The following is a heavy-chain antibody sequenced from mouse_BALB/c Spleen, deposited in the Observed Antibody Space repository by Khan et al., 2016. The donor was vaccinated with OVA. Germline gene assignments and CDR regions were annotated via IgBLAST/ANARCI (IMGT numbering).Heavy chain of an antibody. CDR3: ASQPYYHYNIIDY. V-gene: IGHV2-6-1*01. Sequence: QVQLKQSGPGLAAPSQSLSITCTISGFSLTNYGVHWVRQPPGKGLEWLVVIWSDGTTTYNSALKSRLTITKDNSQSQVFLKMNSLQTDDTAIYCGASQPYYHYNIIDYWGQGTSVTVSS. D-gene: IGHD2-10*01. J-gene: IGHJ4*01. CDR2: IWSDGTT. CDR1: GFSLTNYG.